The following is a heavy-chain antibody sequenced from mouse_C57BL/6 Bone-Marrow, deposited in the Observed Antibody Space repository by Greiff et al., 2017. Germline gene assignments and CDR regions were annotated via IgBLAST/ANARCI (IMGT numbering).Heavy chain of an antibody. V-gene: IGHV1-26*01. D-gene: IGHD3-2*02. CDR2: INPNNGGT. CDR3: ARDRSGYVLWFAY. CDR1: GYTFTDYY. J-gene: IGHJ3*01. Sequence: VQLQQSGPELVKPGASLKISCKASGYTFTDYYMNWVKQSHGKSLEWIGDINPNNGGTSYNQKFKGKATLTVDKSSSTAYMELRSLTSEDSAVYYCARDRSGYVLWFAYWGQGTLVTVSA.